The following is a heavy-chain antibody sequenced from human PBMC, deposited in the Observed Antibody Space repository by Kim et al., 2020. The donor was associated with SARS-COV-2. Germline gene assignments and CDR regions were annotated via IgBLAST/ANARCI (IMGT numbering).Heavy chain of an antibody. D-gene: IGHD6-13*01. CDR2: IKSNSDGGTT. J-gene: IGHJ6*02. V-gene: IGHV3-15*01. CDR1: GFSFSNVW. Sequence: GGSLRLSCAGSGFSFSNVWMSWVRQAPGKGLEWVGRIKSNSDGGTTGYAAPVKGRFTISRDDSKNMLYLQMNGLKTEDTAVYYCTAPGIAEAEDYYHFGMDVWGQGTTVTVSS. CDR3: TAPGIAEAEDYYHFGMDV.